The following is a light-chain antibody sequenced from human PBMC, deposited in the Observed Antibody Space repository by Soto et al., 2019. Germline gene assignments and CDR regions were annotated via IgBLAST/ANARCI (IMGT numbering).Light chain of an antibody. CDR1: AGSVTSGHY. CDR3: LLFFGGVRYV. CDR2: DTN. Sequence: QAVVTQEPSLTVSPGGTVTLTCGSSAGSVTSGHYPYWFQQRPGLAPRTLIYDTNKKHSWTPARFSGSLLGGKAALTLSGAQPEDEAEYYCLLFFGGVRYVFGPGTKLTVL. V-gene: IGLV7-46*01. J-gene: IGLJ1*01.